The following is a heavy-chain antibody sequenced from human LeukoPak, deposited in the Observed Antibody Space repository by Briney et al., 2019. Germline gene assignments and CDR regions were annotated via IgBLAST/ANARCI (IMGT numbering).Heavy chain of an antibody. CDR1: GFTLRNHA. CDR2: ISGSGETT. D-gene: IGHD1-26*01. Sequence: GGSLRLSSATSGFTLRNHAMNWVRQAPGKGLECVSVISGSGETTYYADSVKGRFTISRDNSQNTLYLQMSSLRGEDTALYYCAKDRGMVGASVRAFDYWGQGTLVTVSS. V-gene: IGHV3-23*01. CDR3: AKDRGMVGASVRAFDY. J-gene: IGHJ4*02.